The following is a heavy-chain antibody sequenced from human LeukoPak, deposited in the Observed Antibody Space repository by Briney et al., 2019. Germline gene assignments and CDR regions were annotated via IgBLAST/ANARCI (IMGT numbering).Heavy chain of an antibody. CDR2: IWYDGSNK. D-gene: IGHD2-15*01. V-gene: IGHV3-33*06. Sequence: GGSLRLSCAASGFTFSSYGMHWVRQAPGKGLEWVAVIWYDGSNKYYADSVKGRFTISRDNSKNTLYLQMNSLRAEDTAVYYCAKDPYFYCSGGSCFIDYWGQGTLVTVSS. CDR1: GFTFSSYG. J-gene: IGHJ4*02. CDR3: AKDPYFYCSGGSCFIDY.